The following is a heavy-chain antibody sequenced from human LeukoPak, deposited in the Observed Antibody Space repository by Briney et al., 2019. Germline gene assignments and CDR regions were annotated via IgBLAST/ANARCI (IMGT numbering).Heavy chain of an antibody. CDR1: GYTFTSYG. CDR3: AREGFLLGITMVRGVIGGDY. D-gene: IGHD3-10*01. J-gene: IGHJ4*02. CDR2: ISAYNGNT. V-gene: IGHV1-18*01. Sequence: GASVKVSCKASGYTFTSYGISWVRQAPGQGLEWMGWISAYNGNTNYAQKLQGRVTMTTDTSTSTAYMELRSLRSDDTAVYYCAREGFLLGITMVRGVIGGDYWGQGTLVTVSS.